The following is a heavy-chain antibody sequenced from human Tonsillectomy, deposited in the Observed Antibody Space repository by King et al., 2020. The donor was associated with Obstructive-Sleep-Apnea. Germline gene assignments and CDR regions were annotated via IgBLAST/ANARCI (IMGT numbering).Heavy chain of an antibody. CDR3: ARAPREEYGDRRSYYYYGMDV. CDR2: IKQDGSEK. V-gene: IGHV3-7*03. CDR1: GFTFSSYW. D-gene: IGHD4-17*01. J-gene: IGHJ6*02. Sequence: VQLVESGGGLVQPGGSLRLSCAASGFTFSSYWMSWVRQAPGKGLEWVANIKQDGSEKYYVDSVKGRFTISRDNAKNSLYLQMNSLRAEDTAVYYCARAPREEYGDRRSYYYYGMDVWGQGTTVTVSS.